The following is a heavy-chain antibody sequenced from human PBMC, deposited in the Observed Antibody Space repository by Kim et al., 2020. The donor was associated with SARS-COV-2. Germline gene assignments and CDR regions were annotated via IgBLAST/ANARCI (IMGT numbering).Heavy chain of an antibody. V-gene: IGHV4-31*02. CDR3: ARDCGGDCYYAFDI. Sequence: PSLKSRVTISVDTSKNQFSLKLSSVTAADTAVYYCARDCGGDCYYAFDIWGQGTMVTVSS. J-gene: IGHJ3*02. D-gene: IGHD2-21*02.